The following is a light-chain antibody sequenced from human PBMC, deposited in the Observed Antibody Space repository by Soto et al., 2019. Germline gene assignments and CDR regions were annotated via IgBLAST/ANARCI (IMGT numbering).Light chain of an antibody. J-gene: IGLJ2*01. CDR3: CSYADGSTYVV. CDR1: SSDVGSYNL. V-gene: IGLV2-23*01. Sequence: QSALTQPASVSGSPGQSITISCTGTSSDVGSYNLVSWYQQHPGKAPKLMIYEGSKRPSGVSNRFSGSKSGNTASLTISGLQAEDEADYYCCSYADGSTYVVFGGGTKLTVL. CDR2: EGS.